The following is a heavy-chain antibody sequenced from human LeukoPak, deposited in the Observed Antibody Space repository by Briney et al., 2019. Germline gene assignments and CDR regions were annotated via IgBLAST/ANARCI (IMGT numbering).Heavy chain of an antibody. CDR3: ARGRRIVGASNWGDYFDY. D-gene: IGHD1-26*01. Sequence: GGSLRLSCAASGFTFSSYGMHWVRQAPGKGLEWVAVIWYDGSNKYYADSVKGRFAISRDNSKNTLYLQINSLRAEDTAVYYCARGRRIVGASNWGDYFDYWGQGTLVTVSS. CDR2: IWYDGSNK. V-gene: IGHV3-33*01. J-gene: IGHJ4*02. CDR1: GFTFSSYG.